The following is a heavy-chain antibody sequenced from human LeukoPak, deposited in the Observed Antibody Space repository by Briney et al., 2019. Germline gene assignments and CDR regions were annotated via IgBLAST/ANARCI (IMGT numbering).Heavy chain of an antibody. J-gene: IGHJ4*02. Sequence: GESVKISCKGSGYSFTSYWFGWVRQMPGKGLEWMGIIYPGDSDTRYSPSFQAQVTISADKSIRTASLQWSSLKASDTALYYCARHGEGYYFDYWGQGTLVTVSS. CDR2: IYPGDSDT. CDR1: GYSFTSYW. V-gene: IGHV5-51*01. CDR3: ARHGEGYYFDY.